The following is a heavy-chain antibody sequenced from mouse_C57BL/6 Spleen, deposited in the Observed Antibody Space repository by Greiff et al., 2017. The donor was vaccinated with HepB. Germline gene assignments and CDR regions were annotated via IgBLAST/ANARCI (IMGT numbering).Heavy chain of an antibody. V-gene: IGHV1-4*01. J-gene: IGHJ2*01. CDR2: INPSSGYT. CDR3: ARSGLTGKDFDY. Sequence: VQLVESGAELARPGASVKMSCKASGYTFTSYTMHWVKQRPGQGLEWIGYINPSSGYTKYNQKFKDKATLTADKSSSTAYMQLSSLTSEDSAVYYCARSGLTGKDFDYWGQGTTLTVSS. D-gene: IGHD4-1*01. CDR1: GYTFTSYT.